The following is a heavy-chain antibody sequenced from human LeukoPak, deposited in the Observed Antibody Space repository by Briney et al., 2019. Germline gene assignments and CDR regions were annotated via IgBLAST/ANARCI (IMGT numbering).Heavy chain of an antibody. V-gene: IGHV1-24*01. CDR1: GYTLTELS. D-gene: IGHD2-21*01. J-gene: IGHJ4*02. CDR2: FDPEDGET. CDR3: ATDRGDLDCGGDCYSI. Sequence: ASVKVSCKVSGYTLTELSMHWVRQAPGKGLEWMGGFDPEDGETIYAQKFQGRVTMTEDTSTDTAYMELSSLRSEDTAVYYCATDRGDLDCGGDCYSIWGRGTLVTVSS.